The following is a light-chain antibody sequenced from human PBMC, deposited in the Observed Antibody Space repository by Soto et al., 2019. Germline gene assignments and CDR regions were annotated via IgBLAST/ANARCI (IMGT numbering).Light chain of an antibody. V-gene: IGKV1-13*02. CDR3: QLLDTYPPMYI. Sequence: IQLTQSPSSLSASVGDRVTITCRASQGISSALAWYQQKPGSPPNLLIYDASTLETGVPLRFSGSGSATDFTLTISSLQPEDLATYYCQLLDTYPPMYIFGQGTKLEIK. CDR2: DAS. J-gene: IGKJ2*01. CDR1: QGISSA.